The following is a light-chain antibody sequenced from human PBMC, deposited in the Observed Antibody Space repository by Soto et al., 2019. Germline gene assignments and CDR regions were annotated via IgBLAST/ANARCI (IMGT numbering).Light chain of an antibody. Sequence: DIQMTQSHSTLSGSVGDRVTITCRASQSISSWLAWYQQKPGKAPNLLIHKASHLESGVPSRFSGSGSGTEFTLTISSLQPGDFATYYCQHYNSYPWTFGQGTKVDI. J-gene: IGKJ1*01. V-gene: IGKV1-5*03. CDR3: QHYNSYPWT. CDR1: QSISSW. CDR2: KAS.